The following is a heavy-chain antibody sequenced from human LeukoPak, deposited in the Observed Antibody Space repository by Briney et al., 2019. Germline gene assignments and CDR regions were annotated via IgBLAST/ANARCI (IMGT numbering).Heavy chain of an antibody. V-gene: IGHV4-34*01. CDR1: GGSFSGYY. CDR2: INHSGST. J-gene: IGHJ4*02. CDR3: ARGAD. Sequence: PSETLSLTCAVYGGSFSGYYWSWIRQPPGKGLEWIGEINHSGSTNYNPSLKSRVTISVDTSKNQFSLKLSSVTAADTVVYYCARGADWGQGTLVTVSS.